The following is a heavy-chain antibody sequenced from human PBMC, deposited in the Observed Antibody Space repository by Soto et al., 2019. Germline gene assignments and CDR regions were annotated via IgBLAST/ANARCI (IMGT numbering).Heavy chain of an antibody. V-gene: IGHV3-23*01. J-gene: IGHJ5*02. Sequence: PGGSLRLSCAASGFTFSSYAMSWVRQAPGKGLEWVSAISGSGGSTYYADSVKGRFTISRDNSKNTLYLQMNSLRAEDTAVYYCAKPGHYFWGRYRPKSCYPWRPGTLVIVS. CDR2: ISGSGGST. D-gene: IGHD3-16*02. CDR3: AKPGHYFWGRYRPKSCYP. CDR1: GFTFSSYA.